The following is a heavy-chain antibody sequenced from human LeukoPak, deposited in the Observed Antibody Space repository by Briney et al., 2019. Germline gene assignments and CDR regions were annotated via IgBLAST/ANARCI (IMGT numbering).Heavy chain of an antibody. CDR1: GFTFSSYA. V-gene: IGHV3-30*04. D-gene: IGHD2-15*01. CDR3: AKGSSPSCTGGSCFLADY. J-gene: IGHJ4*02. Sequence: PVGSLRLSCAASGFTFSSYAMHWVRQAPGKGLEWVAVISYDGSNKYYADSVKGRFTISRDNSKNTLSLQMNSLRTEDTAVYYCAKGSSPSCTGGSCFLADYWGQGTLVTVSS. CDR2: ISYDGSNK.